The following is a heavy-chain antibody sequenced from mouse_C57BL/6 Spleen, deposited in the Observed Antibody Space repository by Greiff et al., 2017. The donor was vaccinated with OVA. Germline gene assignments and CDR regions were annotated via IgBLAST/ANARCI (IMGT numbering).Heavy chain of an antibody. J-gene: IGHJ2*01. CDR1: GYAFSSSW. D-gene: IGHD2-3*01. V-gene: IGHV1-82*01. CDR2: IYPGDGDT. CDR3: AIIYDCYYEDY. Sequence: QVQLQQSGPELVKPGASVKISCKASGYAFSSSWMNWVKQRPGKGLEWIGRIYPGDGDTNYNGKFKGKATLTADKSSSTAYMQLSSLASEDSAVYFCAIIYDCYYEDYWGQGTTLTVSS.